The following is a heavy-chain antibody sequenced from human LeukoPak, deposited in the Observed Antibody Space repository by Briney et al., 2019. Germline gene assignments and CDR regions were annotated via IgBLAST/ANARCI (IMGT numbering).Heavy chain of an antibody. V-gene: IGHV4-38-2*02. J-gene: IGHJ4*02. D-gene: IGHD3-3*01. CDR3: ASLIYDPVRTFDY. Sequence: PSETLSLTCTVSGYSISSGYYWGWIRQPPGKGLEWIGSIYHSGSTYYNPSLKSRVTISVDTSENQFSLKLSSVTAADTAVYYCASLIYDPVRTFDYWGQGTLVTVSS. CDR1: GYSISSGYY. CDR2: IYHSGST.